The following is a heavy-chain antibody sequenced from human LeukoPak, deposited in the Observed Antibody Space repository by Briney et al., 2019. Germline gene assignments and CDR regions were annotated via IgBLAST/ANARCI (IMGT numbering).Heavy chain of an antibody. V-gene: IGHV3-23*01. D-gene: IGHD6-19*01. CDR3: ARDPSVAGMGRGYFDY. CDR2: ITGSGSNT. CDR1: GFTFSSYW. J-gene: IGHJ4*02. Sequence: GGSLRLSCAASGFTFSSYWMHWVRQAPGKGLEWISTITGSGSNTYYAASVKGRFTISRDNSKDTLYLQLDSLRAEDTAMYYCARDPSVAGMGRGYFDYWGQGILVTVSS.